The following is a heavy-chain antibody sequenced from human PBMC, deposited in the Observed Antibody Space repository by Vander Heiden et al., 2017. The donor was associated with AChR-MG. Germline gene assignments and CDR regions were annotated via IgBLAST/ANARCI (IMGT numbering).Heavy chain of an antibody. V-gene: IGHV3-30-3*01. J-gene: IGHJ5*02. Sequence: QVPLVESGGGVVQPGRSLRLSCAASGFHFRSYAMHWVRQAPGKGLEWVAVISYDGSNKYYADSVKGRFTISRDNSKNTLYLQMNSLRAEDTAVYYCARDEYYYGSGSPNWFDPWGQGTLVTVSS. CDR3: ARDEYYYGSGSPNWFDP. CDR1: GFHFRSYA. D-gene: IGHD3-10*01. CDR2: ISYDGSNK.